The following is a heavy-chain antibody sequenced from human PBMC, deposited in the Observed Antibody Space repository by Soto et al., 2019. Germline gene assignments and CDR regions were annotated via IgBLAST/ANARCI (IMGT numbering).Heavy chain of an antibody. V-gene: IGHV3-30*03. CDR2: ISDDGKDK. Sequence: QVQLVESGGGVVQPGRSLRLSCVASGFTFSNYRMHWVRQAPGKGLEWVAVISDDGKDKYSVDSVKGRFTISRDNSKNPLYLQMNSLKTEDTAVYYCAMSQGLDVWGQGTTVTVSS. J-gene: IGHJ6*02. CDR1: GFTFSNYR. CDR3: AMSQGLDV.